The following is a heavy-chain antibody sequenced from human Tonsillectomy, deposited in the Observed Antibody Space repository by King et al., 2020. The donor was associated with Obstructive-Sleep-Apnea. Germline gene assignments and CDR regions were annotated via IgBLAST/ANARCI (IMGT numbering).Heavy chain of an antibody. CDR1: GFTFSSYA. CDR3: AGADY. CDR2: ISYDGIND. J-gene: IGHJ4*02. V-gene: IGHV3-30*04. Sequence: VQLVESGGGVVQPGRSLRLSFAASGFTFSSYAMYWVRQGPGTGLEWVAVISYDGINDSYEDSVKGRFTSSRDNSKNTLYLQMNSLRAEDTAVYYCAGADYWGQGTLVTVSS. D-gene: IGHD3-10*01.